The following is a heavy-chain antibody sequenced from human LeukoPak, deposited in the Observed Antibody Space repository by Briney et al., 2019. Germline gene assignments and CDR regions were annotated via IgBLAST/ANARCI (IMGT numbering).Heavy chain of an antibody. J-gene: IGHJ4*02. CDR2: IYYSGST. CDR3: ARDYERRGGDSSFDY. CDR1: GGSISSGGYY. V-gene: IGHV4-31*03. Sequence: SETLSLTCTVSGGSISSGGYYWSWIRQHPGRGLEWIGYIYYSGSTYYNPSLKSRVTISVDTSKNQFSLKLSSVTAADTAVYYCARDYERRGGDSSFDYWGQGTLVTVSS. D-gene: IGHD6-13*01.